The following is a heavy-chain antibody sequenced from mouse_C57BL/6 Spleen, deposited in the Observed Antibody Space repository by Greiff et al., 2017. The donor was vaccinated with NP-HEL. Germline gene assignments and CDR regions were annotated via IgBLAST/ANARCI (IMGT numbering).Heavy chain of an antibody. CDR1: GYTFTSYT. V-gene: IGHV1-4*01. CDR3: AREDSFAY. CDR2: INPSSGYT. J-gene: IGHJ3*01. Sequence: LVESGAELARPGASVKMSCKASGYTFTSYTMHWVKQRPGQGLEWIGYINPSSGYTKYNQKFKDKATLTADKSSSTAYMQLSSLTSEDSAVYYCAREDSFAYWGQGTLVTVSA.